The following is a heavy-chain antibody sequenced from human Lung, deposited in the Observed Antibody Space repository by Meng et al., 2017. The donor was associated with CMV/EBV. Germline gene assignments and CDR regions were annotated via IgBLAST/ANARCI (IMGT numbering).Heavy chain of an antibody. J-gene: IGHJ4*02. CDR1: GDFKSHSRNYY. D-gene: IGHD2-15*01. Sequence: QLQREEAGRRLVKPSETLTLTFHACGDFKSHSRNYYWGWLRQRPGKGLELISTFFYTGTSYYNPSFGSRVIISGDTYKNEFSLRLRYVNAADTAVYFCARDGRATSFDNWGQGTLVTVSS. CDR2: FFYTGTS. V-gene: IGHV4-39*07. CDR3: ARDGRATSFDN.